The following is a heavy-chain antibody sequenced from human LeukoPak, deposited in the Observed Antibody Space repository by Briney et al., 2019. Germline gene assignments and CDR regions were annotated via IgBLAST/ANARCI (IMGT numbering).Heavy chain of an antibody. CDR2: ISYGGHQK. CDR1: GFTVSSNY. CDR3: ARVFLERLTSGYFDN. D-gene: IGHD3-3*01. V-gene: IGHV3-53*01. Sequence: GGSLRLSCAASGFTVSSNYMSWVRQGPGKGLEWVAVISYGGHQKYYGDSVKGRFTISRDNPKNTLYLQMNSLRDDDTATYYCARVFLERLTSGYFDNWGQGTLVTVSS. J-gene: IGHJ4*02.